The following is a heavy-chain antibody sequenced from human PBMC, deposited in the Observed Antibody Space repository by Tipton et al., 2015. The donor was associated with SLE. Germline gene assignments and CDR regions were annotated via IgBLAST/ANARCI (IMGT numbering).Heavy chain of an antibody. V-gene: IGHV3-23*01. J-gene: IGHJ4*02. CDR1: GFTFSSYA. CDR2: ISGGGGST. D-gene: IGHD1/OR15-1a*01. Sequence: RLSCATSGFTFSSYALRWVRRAPGKGLEWVSAISGGGGSTYYADFVKGRFSISIDKSKKTLFLQMNSLRVDDTATYYCAKFEKTTDFYLDSWGQGTLVSVSS. CDR3: AKFEKTTDFYLDS.